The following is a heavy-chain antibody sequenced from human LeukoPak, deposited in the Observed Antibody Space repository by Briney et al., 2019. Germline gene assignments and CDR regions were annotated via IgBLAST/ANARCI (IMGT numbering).Heavy chain of an antibody. Sequence: GGSLRLSCAASGFTFSSYWMSWVRQAPGKGLEWVANIKQDGSEKYYVDSVKGRFTISRDNAKNSLYLQMNSLRAEDTAVYYCARCHFCYDSSGYYSGFDYWGQGTLVTVSS. J-gene: IGHJ4*02. CDR2: IKQDGSEK. CDR1: GFTFSSYW. CDR3: ARCHFCYDSSGYYSGFDY. D-gene: IGHD3-22*01. V-gene: IGHV3-7*01.